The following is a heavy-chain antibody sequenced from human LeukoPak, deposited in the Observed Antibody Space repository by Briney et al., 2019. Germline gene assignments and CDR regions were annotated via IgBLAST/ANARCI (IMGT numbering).Heavy chain of an antibody. CDR3: ARGRVSSSTCHSTYYYYFYMDV. CDR2: IDHTGTT. V-gene: IGHV4-59*01. D-gene: IGHD4-11*01. CDR1: DDSITIYY. J-gene: IGHJ6*03. Sequence: TSETLSLTCSVSDDSITIYYWTWIRQPPGKGLEWIGYIDHTGTTNYNPSLNSRVTISRDTSKNHFSLQLSSVTAADTAVYFCARGRVSSSTCHSTYYYYFYMDVWDKGTTVTVSS.